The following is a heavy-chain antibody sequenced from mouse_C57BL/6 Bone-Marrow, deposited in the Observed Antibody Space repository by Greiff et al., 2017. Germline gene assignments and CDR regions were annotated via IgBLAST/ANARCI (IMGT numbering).Heavy chain of an antibody. Sequence: QVQLQQPGAELVKPGASVKMSCKASGYTFTSYWITWVKQRPGQGLEWIGDIYPGSGSTNYNEKFKSKATLTVDTSSSPAYMQLSSLTSEDSAVYYYARERRGDYAMDYWGQGTSVTVSS. J-gene: IGHJ4*01. D-gene: IGHD2-12*01. CDR2: IYPGSGST. CDR1: GYTFTSYW. CDR3: ARERRGDYAMDY. V-gene: IGHV1-55*01.